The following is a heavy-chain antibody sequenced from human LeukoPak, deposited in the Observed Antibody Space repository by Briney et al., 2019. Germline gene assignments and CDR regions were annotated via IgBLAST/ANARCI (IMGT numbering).Heavy chain of an antibody. CDR1: GFTFSSYG. Sequence: GGSLRLSCAASGFTFSSYGMHWVRQAPGKGLEWVAVIWYDGSNKYYADSVKGRFTISRDNSKNTLYLQMNSLRAEDTAVYYCAREAQLRPALDYWGQGTLVTVSS. CDR3: AREAQLRPALDY. J-gene: IGHJ4*02. V-gene: IGHV3-33*01. D-gene: IGHD6-6*01. CDR2: IWYDGSNK.